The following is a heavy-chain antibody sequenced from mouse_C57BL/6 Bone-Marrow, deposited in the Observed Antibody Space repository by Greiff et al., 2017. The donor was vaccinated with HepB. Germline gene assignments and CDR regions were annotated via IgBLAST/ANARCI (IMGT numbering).Heavy chain of an antibody. CDR3: ARDTVYYYGSSHYYFDY. J-gene: IGHJ2*01. V-gene: IGHV5-4*01. CDR2: ISDGGSYT. CDR1: GFTFSSYA. D-gene: IGHD1-1*01. Sequence: EVKLVESGGGLVKPGGSLKLSCAASGFTFSSYAMSWVRQTPEKRLEWVATISDGGSYTYYPDNVKGRFTISRDNAKNNLYLQMSHLKSEDTAMYYCARDTVYYYGSSHYYFDYWGQGTTLTVSS.